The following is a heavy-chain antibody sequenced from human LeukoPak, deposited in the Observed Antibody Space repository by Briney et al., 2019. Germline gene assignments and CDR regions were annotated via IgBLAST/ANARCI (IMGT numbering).Heavy chain of an antibody. V-gene: IGHV4-59*02. CDR3: AQGYRYGRFDY. Sequence: SETLSLTCSVSGGSVSSYYWSWVRQSPGKGPEWIGFIHYSGGTNYNPSLKSRVTISVDTSKNQFSLNLSSVTAADTAVYYCAQGYRYGRFDYWGQGTLVTVSS. D-gene: IGHD5-18*01. CDR2: IHYSGGT. J-gene: IGHJ4*02. CDR1: GGSVSSYY.